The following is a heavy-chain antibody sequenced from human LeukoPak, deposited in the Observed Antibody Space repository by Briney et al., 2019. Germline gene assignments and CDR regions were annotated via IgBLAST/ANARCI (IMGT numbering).Heavy chain of an antibody. J-gene: IGHJ4*02. Sequence: GGSLRLSCAASGFTFSRYAMHWVRQAPGKGLEYVSAISSNGGSTYYANSVKGRFTISRDNSKNTLYLQMGSLRAEDMAVYYCARVYSGYSYGYLDYWGQGTLVTVSS. CDR3: ARVYSGYSYGYLDY. CDR1: GFTFSRYA. D-gene: IGHD5-18*01. CDR2: ISSNGGST. V-gene: IGHV3-64*01.